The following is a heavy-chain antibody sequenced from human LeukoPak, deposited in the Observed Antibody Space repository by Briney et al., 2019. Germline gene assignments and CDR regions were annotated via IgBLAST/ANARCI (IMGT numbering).Heavy chain of an antibody. J-gene: IGHJ3*02. V-gene: IGHV3-48*01. Sequence: PGGSLRLSCAASGFTFSSYSMNWVRQAPGKGLEWVSYISSSSSTIYYADSVKGRFTISRDNAKNSLYLQMNSLRAEDTAVYYCAKGEEPMITFGGVIVPHDAFDIWGQGTMVTVSS. CDR3: AKGEEPMITFGGVIVPHDAFDI. CDR2: ISSSSSTI. CDR1: GFTFSSYS. D-gene: IGHD3-16*02.